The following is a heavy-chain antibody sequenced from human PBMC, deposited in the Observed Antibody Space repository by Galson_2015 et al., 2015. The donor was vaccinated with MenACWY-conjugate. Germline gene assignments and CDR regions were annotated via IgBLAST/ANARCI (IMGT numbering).Heavy chain of an antibody. V-gene: IGHV3-48*02. CDR3: ARRDARLAKLVGACDL. D-gene: IGHD3-16*01. J-gene: IGHJ3*01. Sequence: SLSLSCAASGFSISNFGMNWVRQAPGKGLEWVSYISPTSGNIYYADPVKGRFTISRDNAKNSLYLQMNSLRDEDSAVYYCARRDARLAKLVGACDLWGQGTKVTVSS. CDR1: GFSISNFG. CDR2: ISPTSGNI.